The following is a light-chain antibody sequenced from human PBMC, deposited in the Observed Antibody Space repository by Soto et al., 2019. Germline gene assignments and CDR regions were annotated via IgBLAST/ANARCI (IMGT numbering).Light chain of an antibody. CDR2: DAS. J-gene: IGKJ3*01. Sequence: DIVLTQSPATLSLSPGERATLSCRASQSVSRKLACYQQIPGQAPRLLIYDASNRATGIPARFSGSGSGTDFTLTISSLEPEDFAIYYCQQHSNLFGPGTKVDIK. CDR1: QSVSRK. V-gene: IGKV3-11*01. CDR3: QQHSNL.